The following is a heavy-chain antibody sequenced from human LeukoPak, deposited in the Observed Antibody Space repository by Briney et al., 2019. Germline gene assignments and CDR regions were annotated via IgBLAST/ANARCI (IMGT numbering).Heavy chain of an antibody. CDR2: ISSSSNYI. J-gene: IGHJ4*02. D-gene: IGHD6-13*01. Sequence: GGSLRLSCAASGFTFNNYDMNWVRQAPGKGLEWVSSISSSSNYIYYADSVKGRFTISRDNAKNSLYLQMNSLRAEGTAVYYCAREDSSSLDYWGQGTLVTVSS. CDR1: GFTFNNYD. CDR3: AREDSSSLDY. V-gene: IGHV3-21*01.